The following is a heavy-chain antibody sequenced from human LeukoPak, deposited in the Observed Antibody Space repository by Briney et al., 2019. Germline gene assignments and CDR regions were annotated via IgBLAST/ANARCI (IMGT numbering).Heavy chain of an antibody. D-gene: IGHD2-2*01. CDR3: ARSRSRDCSSTSCYSYGLDY. CDR2: INPNSGGT. J-gene: IGHJ4*02. CDR1: GYTFTGYY. Sequence: ASVKVSCKASGYTFTGYYMHWVRQAPGQGLEWMEWINPNSGGTNYAQKFQGRVTMTRDTSISTAYMELSRLRSDDTAVYYCARSRSRDCSSTSCYSYGLDYWGQGTLVTVSS. V-gene: IGHV1-2*02.